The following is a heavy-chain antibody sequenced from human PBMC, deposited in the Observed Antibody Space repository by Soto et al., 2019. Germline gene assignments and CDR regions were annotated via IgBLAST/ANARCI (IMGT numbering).Heavy chain of an antibody. CDR3: AKEYYYGSGSSYFDY. CDR2: ISGSGGST. Sequence: GGSLRLSCAASGLTFSSYAMSWVRQAPGKGLEWVSAISGSGGSTYYADSVKGRFTISRDNSKNTLYLQMNSLRAEDTAVYYCAKEYYYGSGSSYFDYWGQGTLVTVSS. J-gene: IGHJ4*02. V-gene: IGHV3-23*01. D-gene: IGHD3-10*01. CDR1: GLTFSSYA.